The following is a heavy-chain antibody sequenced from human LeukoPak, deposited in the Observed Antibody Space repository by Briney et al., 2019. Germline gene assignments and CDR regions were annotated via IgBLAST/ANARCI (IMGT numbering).Heavy chain of an antibody. Sequence: SETLSLTCTVSGYSISSGYYWGWIRQPPGKGLEWIGSIYHSGSTYYNPSLKSRVTISVDTSKNQFSLKLSSVTAADTAVYYCARWGAQLLWFGELPTQNWFDPWGQGTLVTVSS. CDR1: GYSISSGYY. D-gene: IGHD3-10*01. CDR3: ARWGAQLLWFGELPTQNWFDP. CDR2: IYHSGST. J-gene: IGHJ5*02. V-gene: IGHV4-38-2*02.